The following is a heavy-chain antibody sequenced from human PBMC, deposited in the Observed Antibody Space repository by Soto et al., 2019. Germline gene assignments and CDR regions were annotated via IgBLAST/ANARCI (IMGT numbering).Heavy chain of an antibody. D-gene: IGHD2-15*01. CDR1: GTTFSSYA. CDR3: VARRYCSGGSCPDYFDY. CDR2: IIPIFGTP. J-gene: IGHJ4*02. Sequence: QVQVVQSGAEVTKPGSSVKVSCKASGTTFSSYAISWVRQAPGQGLEWMGGIIPIFGTPNYPQKFHGILTITADESTRTAYMELSSLTSEDTAVYYCVARRYCSGGSCPDYFDYWRQGTLVTFSS. V-gene: IGHV1-69*01.